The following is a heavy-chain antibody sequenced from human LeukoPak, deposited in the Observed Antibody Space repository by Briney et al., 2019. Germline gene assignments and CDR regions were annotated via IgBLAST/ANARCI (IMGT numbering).Heavy chain of an antibody. D-gene: IGHD5-12*01. Sequence: ASVKVSCKASGYTFTSYYMHWMRQAPGQGLEWMGIINPSGGSTSYAQKVQGRVTMTRDTSKSTVYMALRSLRSEDPAVYYCAIPRGYSGTPPGGRSRSPYSYYYGMDVWAQGPTVTVSS. J-gene: IGHJ6*02. CDR2: INPSGGST. V-gene: IGHV1-46*01. CDR1: GYTFTSYY. CDR3: AIPRGYSGTPPGGRSRSPYSYYYGMDV.